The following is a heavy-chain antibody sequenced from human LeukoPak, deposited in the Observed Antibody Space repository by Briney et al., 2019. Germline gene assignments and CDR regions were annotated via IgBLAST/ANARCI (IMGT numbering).Heavy chain of an antibody. CDR3: AKDPPIVGASRKFDY. CDR2: ISGSSSGT. CDR1: GFTFSFYA. V-gene: IGHV3-23*01. Sequence: GGSLRLSCAASGFTFSFYAMSWVRQAPGKGLEWVSAISGSSSGTYYADSVKGRFTISRDNSKNTLYLQMNSLRAEDTAVYYCAKDPPIVGASRKFDYWGQGTLVTVSS. J-gene: IGHJ4*02. D-gene: IGHD1-26*01.